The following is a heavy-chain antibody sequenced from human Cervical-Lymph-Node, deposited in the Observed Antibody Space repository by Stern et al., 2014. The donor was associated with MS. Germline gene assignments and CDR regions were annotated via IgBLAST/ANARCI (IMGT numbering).Heavy chain of an antibody. CDR3: ARDLSGIGYYDY. D-gene: IGHD3-22*01. J-gene: IGHJ4*02. Sequence: VQLLESGAEVKKPGSPVRVSCKASGGTFTTYAISWVRQAPGQGLERMGGIIPMSGTEKYAQKFQGRVTITADASTTTAYMELSSLKFDDTAVYYCARDLSGIGYYDYWGQGTLVAVSS. CDR2: IIPMSGTE. V-gene: IGHV1-69*01. CDR1: GGTFTTYA.